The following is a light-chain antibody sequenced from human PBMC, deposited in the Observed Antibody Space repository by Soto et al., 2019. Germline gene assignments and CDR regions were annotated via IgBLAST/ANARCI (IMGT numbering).Light chain of an antibody. Sequence: QSVLTQPASVSGSPGQSITISCTGTSSDIGGYNYVSWYQQHPGKAPKLMIYDVSNRPSGVSNRFSGSKSGNTASLTISGLQADDEADYYCSSYTSSSTYVFAAGTKLTVL. V-gene: IGLV2-14*01. CDR1: SSDIGGYNY. CDR3: SSYTSSSTYV. CDR2: DVS. J-gene: IGLJ1*01.